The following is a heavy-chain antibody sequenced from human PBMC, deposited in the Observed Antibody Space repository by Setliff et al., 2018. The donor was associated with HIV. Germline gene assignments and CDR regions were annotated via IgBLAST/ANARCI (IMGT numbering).Heavy chain of an antibody. V-gene: IGHV1-18*01. D-gene: IGHD6-19*01. CDR1: GYNFSSIG. CDR2: ISSYNGNT. Sequence: ASVKVSCKASGYNFSSIGISWVRQAPGQGLEWMGWISSYNGNTKYAQKVQDRVTMTKDTSTSTAYMELRSLRSDDTAVYYCARVSRSGWFFDWWGQGSLVTVSS. J-gene: IGHJ4*02. CDR3: ARVSRSGWFFDW.